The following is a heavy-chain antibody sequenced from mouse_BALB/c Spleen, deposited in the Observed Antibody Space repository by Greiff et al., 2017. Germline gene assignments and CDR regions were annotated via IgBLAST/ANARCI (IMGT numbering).Heavy chain of an antibody. D-gene: IGHD1-2*01. J-gene: IGHJ4*01. CDR2: ISSGSSTI. CDR3: ARWTTATPYAMDY. CDR1: GFTFSSFG. Sequence: DVMLVESGGGLVQPGGSRKLSCAASGFTFSSFGMHWVRQAPEKGLEWVAYISSGSSTIYYADTVKGRFTISRDNPKNTLFLQMTSLRSEDTAMYYCARWTTATPYAMDYWGQGTSVTVSS. V-gene: IGHV5-17*02.